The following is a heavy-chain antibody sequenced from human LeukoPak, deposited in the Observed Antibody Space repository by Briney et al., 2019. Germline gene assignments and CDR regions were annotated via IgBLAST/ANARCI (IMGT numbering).Heavy chain of an antibody. J-gene: IGHJ5*02. Sequence: GGSLRLSRAASGFTFSSYWMSWVRQAPGKGLEWVANIKQHGSEKYYVDSVRGRFTISRDNAKNSLYLQMNSLRVEDTAVYYCARDGYNEGGWFDPWGQGTLVTVSS. CDR3: ARDGYNEGGWFDP. CDR1: GFTFSSYW. V-gene: IGHV3-7*01. D-gene: IGHD5-24*01. CDR2: IKQHGSEK.